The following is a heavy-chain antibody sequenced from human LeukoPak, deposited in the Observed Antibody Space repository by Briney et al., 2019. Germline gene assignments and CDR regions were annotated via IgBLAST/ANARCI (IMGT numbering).Heavy chain of an antibody. CDR2: INPNSGGT. D-gene: IGHD6-19*01. CDR1: GYTFTGYY. V-gene: IGHV1-2*02. CDR3: ARGIAVAGRENWWFDP. J-gene: IGHJ5*02. Sequence: GASVKVSCKASGYTFTGYYMHWVRQAPGQGLEWMGWINPNSGGTNYAQKFQGRVTMTRDTSISTAYMELSRLRSDDTAVYYCARGIAVAGRENWWFDPWGQGTLATVSS.